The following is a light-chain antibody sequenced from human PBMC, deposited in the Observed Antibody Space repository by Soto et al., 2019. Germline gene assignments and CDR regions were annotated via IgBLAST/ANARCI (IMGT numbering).Light chain of an antibody. Sequence: EIVLTQSPGTLSLSPGERATLSCRASQSVSSNFLAWYQQKPGQAPRLLIYGASSKATGIPDRFSGSGSGTDFNLTISRLEPEDFAVYYCQQYGSSSWTLGQGTKVEIK. J-gene: IGKJ1*01. CDR1: QSVSSNF. CDR3: QQYGSSSWT. V-gene: IGKV3-20*01. CDR2: GAS.